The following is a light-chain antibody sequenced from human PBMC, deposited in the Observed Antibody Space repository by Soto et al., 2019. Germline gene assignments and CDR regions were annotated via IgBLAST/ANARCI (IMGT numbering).Light chain of an antibody. CDR3: SSYTSSSTYV. Sequence: QSVLTQPASVSGSPGQSITISCTGTSSDVGGFNSVSWYQQHPGKAPKLMIYDVSDRPSGVSDRFSGSKSGNTASLTISGLQGEDEADYYCSSYTSSSTYVFGTGTKLTVL. CDR1: SSDVGGFNS. J-gene: IGLJ1*01. CDR2: DVS. V-gene: IGLV2-14*03.